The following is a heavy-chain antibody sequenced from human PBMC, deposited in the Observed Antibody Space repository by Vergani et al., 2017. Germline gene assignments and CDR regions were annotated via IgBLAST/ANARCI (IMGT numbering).Heavy chain of an antibody. D-gene: IGHD1-26*01. V-gene: IGHV4-34*01. CDR3: ARGRGHYYYYMDV. Sequence: QVQLQQWGAGLFKPSETLSLTCAVYGGSFSGYYWSWIRQPPGKGLEWIGEINHSGSTNYNPSLKSRVTISVDTSKNQFSLKLSSVTAADTAVYYCARGRGHYYYYMDVWGKXP. CDR2: INHSGST. CDR1: GGSFSGYY. J-gene: IGHJ6*03.